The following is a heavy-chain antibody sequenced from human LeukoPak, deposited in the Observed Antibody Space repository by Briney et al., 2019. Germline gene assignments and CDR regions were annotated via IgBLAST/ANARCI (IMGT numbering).Heavy chain of an antibody. CDR3: ARDRGIDYYGSGSYYRHYYYYMDV. D-gene: IGHD3-10*01. CDR2: INPNSGGT. V-gene: IGHV1-2*02. J-gene: IGHJ6*03. CDR1: GYTFTGYY. Sequence: ASVKVSCKASGYTFTGYYMHWVRQAPGQGLEWMGWINPNSGGTNYAQKFQGRVTVTRDTSISTAYMELSRLRSDDTAVYYCARDRGIDYYGSGSYYRHYYYYMDVWGKGTTVTVSS.